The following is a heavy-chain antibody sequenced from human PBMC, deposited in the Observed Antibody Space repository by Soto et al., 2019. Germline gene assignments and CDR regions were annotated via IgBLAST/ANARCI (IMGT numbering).Heavy chain of an antibody. V-gene: IGHV3-66*01. CDR3: AIHSGYATIGY. J-gene: IGHJ4*02. Sequence: PGGSLRLSCAASGFTVSSNYMSWVRQAPGKGLEWVSVIYSGGSTYYADSVKGRFTISRDNSKNTLYLQMNSLRAEDTAVYYCAIHSGYATIGYWGQGTLVTVSS. D-gene: IGHD5-12*01. CDR1: GFTVSSNY. CDR2: IYSGGST.